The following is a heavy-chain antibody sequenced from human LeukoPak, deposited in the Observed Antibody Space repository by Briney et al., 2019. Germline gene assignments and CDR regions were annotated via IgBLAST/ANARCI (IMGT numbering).Heavy chain of an antibody. CDR1: GFIFGDFT. CDR2: INWDGGST. J-gene: IGHJ4*02. CDR3: AKGDVDSPMNFYH. V-gene: IGHV3-43*01. Sequence: PGGSPRLSCAASGFIFGDFTIHWVRQVPGKGLEWVSLINWDGGSTYYADSVKGRFTISRDNSKNSLYLQMDSLTTEDTAFYYCAKGDVDSPMNFYHWGQGTLVTVSS. D-gene: IGHD5-12*01.